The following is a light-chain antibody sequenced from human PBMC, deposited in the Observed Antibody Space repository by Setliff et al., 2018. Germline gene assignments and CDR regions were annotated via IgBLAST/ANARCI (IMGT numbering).Light chain of an antibody. J-gene: IGLJ1*01. CDR1: SSDDGGYNY. CDR3: CSYAGSYTSFDV. CDR2: DVS. Sequence: QSVLTQPRSVSGSPGQSVTISCTGTSSDDGGYNYVSWYQQHPGKAPKLMIYDVSKRPSGVPDRFSGSKSGNTASLTISGLQAEDEADYYCCSYAGSYTSFDVFGTGTKVTVL. V-gene: IGLV2-11*01.